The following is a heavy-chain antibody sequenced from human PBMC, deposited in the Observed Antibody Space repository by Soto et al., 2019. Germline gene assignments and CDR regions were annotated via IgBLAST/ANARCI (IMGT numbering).Heavy chain of an antibody. CDR1: GFSLSGSGMR. J-gene: IGHJ6*02. Sequence: SGPTLVNPTQTLTLTCTVSGFSLSGSGMRVTWIRQPPGKALEWLARIDWEDTKLYSTSLKTRLTISKDTSKNQVVLTMTNVDPADIGTYYCARAFYGMDVWGQGTTVTVSS. CDR3: ARAFYGMDV. CDR2: IDWEDTK. V-gene: IGHV2-70*04.